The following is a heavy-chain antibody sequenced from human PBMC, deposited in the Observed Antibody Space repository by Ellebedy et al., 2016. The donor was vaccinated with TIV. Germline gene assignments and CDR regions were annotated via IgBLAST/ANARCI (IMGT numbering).Heavy chain of an antibody. V-gene: IGHV4-30-2*06. D-gene: IGHD2-15*01. CDR3: ARDSGSLAGFDY. J-gene: IGHJ4*02. CDR2: TYDSGNA. Sequence: PSETLSLTCSVSGDFIGRGGDSWTWVRQSPGKGLEWIGFTYDSGNAYYNPSLKSRVSISVDLSKNQFSLRLNSVTAADTAMYYCARDSGSLAGFDYWGPGALVTVSS. CDR1: GDFIGRGGDS.